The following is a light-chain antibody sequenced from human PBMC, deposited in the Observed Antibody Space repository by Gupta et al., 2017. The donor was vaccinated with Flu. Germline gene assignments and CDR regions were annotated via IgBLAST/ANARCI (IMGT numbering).Light chain of an antibody. J-gene: IGKJ1*01. CDR1: QSVGSY. Sequence: ESVMTQSPATLSVSPGDTATLSCRASQSVGSYLAWYQHKPGQAPRLLIYGASARATGIPARFSGSGSGTEFTLTISSLQSEDFAVYFCQQDNDWPRTFGQGTKVEIK. CDR3: QQDNDWPRT. V-gene: IGKV3-15*01. CDR2: GAS.